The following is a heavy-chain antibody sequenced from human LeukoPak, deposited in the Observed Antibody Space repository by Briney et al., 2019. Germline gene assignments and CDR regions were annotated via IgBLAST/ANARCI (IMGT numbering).Heavy chain of an antibody. J-gene: IGHJ4*02. V-gene: IGHV4-59*11. CDR1: GGSISSHY. Sequence: SETLSLTCTVSGGSISSHYWSWIRQPPGKGLEWIGYIYYSGSTNYNPSLKSRVTISIDTSKKQFSLKLRSVTAADTAMYYCARVKRKYQVLKPLHETPSHYFDYWGQGTLVTVSS. CDR3: ARVKRKYQVLKPLHETPSHYFDY. D-gene: IGHD2-2*01. CDR2: IYYSGST.